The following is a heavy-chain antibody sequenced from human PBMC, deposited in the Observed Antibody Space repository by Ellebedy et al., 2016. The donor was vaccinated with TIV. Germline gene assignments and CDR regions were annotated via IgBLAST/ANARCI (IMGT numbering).Heavy chain of an antibody. D-gene: IGHD3-22*01. Sequence: GGSLRLSXAASGFTFSSYAMHWVRQAPGKGLEWVSYISSSSSTIYYADSVKGRFTISRDNAKNSLYLQMNSLRDEDTAVYYCARESGYYDSSGYFFDYWGQGTLVTVSS. V-gene: IGHV3-48*02. CDR2: ISSSSSTI. CDR3: ARESGYYDSSGYFFDY. CDR1: GFTFSSYA. J-gene: IGHJ4*02.